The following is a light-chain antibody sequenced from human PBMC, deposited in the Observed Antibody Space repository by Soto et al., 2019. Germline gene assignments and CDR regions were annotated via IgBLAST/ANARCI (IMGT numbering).Light chain of an antibody. Sequence: EVVLTQSPGTLSLPPGERATLSCRASQSVSSSYLAWYQQKPGQAPRLLVYGASSRATGIPDRFSGSGSGTDFTLFINRLEPEDFAVYYCQQYGSSPTFGGGTKVDI. J-gene: IGKJ4*01. CDR3: QQYGSSPT. V-gene: IGKV3-20*01. CDR2: GAS. CDR1: QSVSSSY.